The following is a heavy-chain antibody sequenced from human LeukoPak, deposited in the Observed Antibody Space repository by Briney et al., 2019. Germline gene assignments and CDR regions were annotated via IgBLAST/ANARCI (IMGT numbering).Heavy chain of an antibody. Sequence: SVTLSFTCTVSGGSISSGSFYWGWIRQPPGKGLEWIGSVYYRGAAYYNPSLESRVTISVDTSKNQFSLRLTSVTAADMAVYYCARLGWLYGSGSMNWFDPWGQGTLVTVSS. CDR1: GGSISSGSFY. CDR3: ARLGWLYGSGSMNWFDP. V-gene: IGHV4-39*01. J-gene: IGHJ5*02. D-gene: IGHD3-10*01. CDR2: VYYRGAA.